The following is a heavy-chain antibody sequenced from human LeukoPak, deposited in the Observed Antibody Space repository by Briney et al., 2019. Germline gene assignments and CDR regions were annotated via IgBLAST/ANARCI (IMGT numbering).Heavy chain of an antibody. Sequence: GGSLRLSCTASEFTVSRNYMLWVRQAPGKGLEWVSLIFGNGDTHYADSVKGRFTISRDTSKNTVSLQMNSLRVEDTAMYYCTRDQMNYWGQGTLVTVSS. J-gene: IGHJ4*02. V-gene: IGHV3-53*01. D-gene: IGHD5-24*01. CDR3: TRDQMNY. CDR1: EFTVSRNY. CDR2: IFGNGDT.